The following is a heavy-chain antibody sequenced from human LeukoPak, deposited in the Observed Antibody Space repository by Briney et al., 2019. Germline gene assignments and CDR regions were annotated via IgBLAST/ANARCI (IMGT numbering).Heavy chain of an antibody. Sequence: ETLSLTCTVSGGSISSYYMSWVRQAPGKGLEWVSVIYSDGGTYYADSVKGRFTISRANSRNTLYLQMNSLRAEDTVVYYCARAKGYSSGFYYFDYWGPGTLVTVSS. V-gene: IGHV3-53*01. D-gene: IGHD6-19*01. CDR3: ARAKGYSSGFYYFDY. J-gene: IGHJ4*02. CDR1: GGSISSYY. CDR2: IYSDGGT.